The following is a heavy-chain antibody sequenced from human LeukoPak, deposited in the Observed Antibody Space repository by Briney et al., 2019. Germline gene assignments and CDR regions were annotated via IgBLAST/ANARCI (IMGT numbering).Heavy chain of an antibody. V-gene: IGHV3-33*01. CDR3: ARSLACSGGDCYPAFDI. CDR1: GLTFSSYG. D-gene: IGHD2-21*02. CDR2: IWYDGSNK. Sequence: GRSLRLSCAASGLTFSSYGMHWVRQAPGKGLEWVAVIWYDGSNKYYADSVKGRFTISRDNSKNTLYLQMNSLRAEDTAVYYCARSLACSGGDCYPAFDIWGQGTMVTVSS. J-gene: IGHJ3*02.